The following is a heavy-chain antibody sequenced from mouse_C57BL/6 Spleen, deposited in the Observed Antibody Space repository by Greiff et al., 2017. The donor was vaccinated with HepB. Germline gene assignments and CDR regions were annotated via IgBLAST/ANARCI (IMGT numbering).Heavy chain of an antibody. V-gene: IGHV1-59*01. CDR2: IDPSDSYT. J-gene: IGHJ2*01. CDR1: GYTFTSYW. Sequence: QVQLQQPGAELVRPGTSVKLSCKASGYTFTSYWMHWVKQRPGQGLEWIGVIDPSDSYTNYNQKFKGKATLTVDKSSSTAYMQLSSLTSEDSAVYYCAGNSYFDYWGQGTTLTVSS. CDR3: AGNSYFDY. D-gene: IGHD2-1*01.